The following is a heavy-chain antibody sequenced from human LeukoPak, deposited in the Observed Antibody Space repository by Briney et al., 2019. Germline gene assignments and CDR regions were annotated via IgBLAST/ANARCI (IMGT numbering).Heavy chain of an antibody. Sequence: PSETLSLTCTVSGGSISSYYWSWIRQPPGKGLEWIGYIYYSGSTNYNPSLKSRVTISVDTSKNQFSLKLSSVTAADTAVYYCARGHCSSTSCYLHWFDPWGQGTLVTVSS. J-gene: IGHJ5*02. D-gene: IGHD2-2*01. CDR1: GGSISSYY. CDR2: IYYSGST. V-gene: IGHV4-59*12. CDR3: ARGHCSSTSCYLHWFDP.